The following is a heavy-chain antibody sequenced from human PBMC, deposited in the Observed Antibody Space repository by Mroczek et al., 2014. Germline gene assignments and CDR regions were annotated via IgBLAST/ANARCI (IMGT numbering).Heavy chain of an antibody. Sequence: VQLQQSGAEVKKPGESLKISCKGSGYSFTSYWIGWVRQMPGKGLEWMGIIYPGDSDTRYSPSFQGQVTISADKSISTAYLQWSSLKASDTAMYYCARHQGPYYYGSGSYGDKNYYYYYGMDVWGPRDPRSPSP. D-gene: IGHD3-10*01. J-gene: IGHJ6*02. CDR1: GYSFTSYW. CDR2: IYPGDSDT. V-gene: IGHV5-51*01. CDR3: ARHQGPYYYGSGSYGDKNYYYYYGMDV.